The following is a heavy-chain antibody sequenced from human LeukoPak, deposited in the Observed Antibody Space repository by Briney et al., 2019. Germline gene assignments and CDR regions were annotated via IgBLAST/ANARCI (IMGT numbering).Heavy chain of an antibody. D-gene: IGHD3-9*01. J-gene: IGHJ4*02. Sequence: PSETLSLTCTVSGGSISSYYWSWMRQPPGKGLEWIGYIYYSGSTNYNPSLKSRVTISVDTSKNQFSLKLSSMTAADTAVYYCARGVPYYNFDRSKRVPWGFDYWGQGTLVTVSS. CDR3: ARGVPYYNFDRSKRVPWGFDY. CDR2: IYYSGST. V-gene: IGHV4-59*01. CDR1: GGSISSYY.